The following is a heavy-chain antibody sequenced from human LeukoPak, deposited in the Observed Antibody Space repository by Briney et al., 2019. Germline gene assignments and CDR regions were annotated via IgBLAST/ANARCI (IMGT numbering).Heavy chain of an antibody. Sequence: GGSLRLSCAASGFTVSSNYMSWVRQAPGKGLEWVSAISGSGGSTYYADSVKGRFTISRDNSKNTLYLQMNSLRAEDTAVYYCAKGVAQWLVPPDYWGQGTLVTVSS. CDR2: ISGSGGST. CDR3: AKGVAQWLVPPDY. J-gene: IGHJ4*02. V-gene: IGHV3-23*01. D-gene: IGHD6-19*01. CDR1: GFTVSSNY.